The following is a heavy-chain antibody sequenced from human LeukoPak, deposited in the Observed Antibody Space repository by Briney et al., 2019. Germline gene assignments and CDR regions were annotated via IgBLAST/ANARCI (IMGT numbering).Heavy chain of an antibody. Sequence: GGSLRLSCAASGFNYNIYSMNWVRQAPGKGLEWVSYITGGSNTIYYGDSVKGRFTISRDNAKNSLYLQMNSLRAEDTAVYYCARGLQWGFDWWGQGTLVTGSS. CDR3: ARGLQWGFDW. D-gene: IGHD6-19*01. J-gene: IGHJ4*02. V-gene: IGHV3-48*01. CDR1: GFNYNIYS. CDR2: ITGGSNTI.